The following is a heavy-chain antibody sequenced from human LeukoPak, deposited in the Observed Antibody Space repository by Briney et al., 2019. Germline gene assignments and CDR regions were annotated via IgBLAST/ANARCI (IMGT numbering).Heavy chain of an antibody. J-gene: IGHJ5*02. CDR1: GFIFSDCA. D-gene: IGHD6-13*01. CDR3: ARDAGPLFDP. V-gene: IGHV3-69-1*02. CDR2: IGGSGHTQ. Sequence: PGGSLRLSCAASGFIFSDCAIHWVRQAPGKGLEWVSVIGGSGHTQFYADFLRGRFTISRDNAKNSLYLQMNGLRAEDTAIYFCARDAGPLFDPWGQGTLVTVSS.